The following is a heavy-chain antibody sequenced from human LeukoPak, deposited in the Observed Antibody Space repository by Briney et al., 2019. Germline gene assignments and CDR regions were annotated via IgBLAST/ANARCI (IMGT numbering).Heavy chain of an antibody. CDR1: GVSFSGYY. CDR2: INHSGST. V-gene: IGHV4-34*01. Sequence: SETLSLTCAVYGVSFSGYYWSWIRQPPGKGLEWIGEINHSGSTNYNPSLKSRVTISVDTSKHQFSLKLSSVTAADTAVYYCARHPPLTSYDSSGPDNWGQGTMVTVSS. D-gene: IGHD3-22*01. J-gene: IGHJ3*02. CDR3: ARHPPLTSYDSSGPDN.